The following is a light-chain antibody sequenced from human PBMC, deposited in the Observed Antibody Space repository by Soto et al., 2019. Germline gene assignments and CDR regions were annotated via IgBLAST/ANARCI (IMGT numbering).Light chain of an antibody. Sequence: DLQMTQSPSSLSASVGDRVTITCRASQGIRDALGWYQQKPGKAPKRLIYAASSLQSGVPSRFSVSVSGTELTLTISSLQPEVFATYFFLQHKIYPQTLGQGTKVEIK. J-gene: IGKJ1*01. V-gene: IGKV1-17*01. CDR3: LQHKIYPQT. CDR2: AAS. CDR1: QGIRDA.